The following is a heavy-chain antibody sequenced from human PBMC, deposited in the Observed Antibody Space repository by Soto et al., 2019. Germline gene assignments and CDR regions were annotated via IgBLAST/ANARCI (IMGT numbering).Heavy chain of an antibody. CDR2: IGVGSGNR. J-gene: IGHJ5*02. CDR3: VRRHVSATGIDWFDP. D-gene: IGHD6-13*01. CDR1: GFTFTSSA. V-gene: IGHV1-58*01. Sequence: SVKVSCKASGFTFTSSAVQWVRQARGQRLEWIGWIGVGSGNRHYAQKFQERVTISRDTSASTAYMELSSLRFEDTAVYYCVRRHVSATGIDWFDPWGQGTLLTVSS.